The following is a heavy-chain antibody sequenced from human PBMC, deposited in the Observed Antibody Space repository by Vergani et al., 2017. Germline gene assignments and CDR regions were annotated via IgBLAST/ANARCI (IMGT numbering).Heavy chain of an antibody. CDR3: AGGREEGMIVVVPDAFDI. CDR1: GGTFSSYA. CDR2: IISIFGTA. Sequence: QVQLVQSGAEVKKPGSSVKVSCKASGGTFSSYAISWVRQAPGQGLEWMGGIISIFGTANYAQKFQGRVTITADKSTSTAYMELSSLRSEDTALYYCAGGREEGMIVVVPDAFDIWGQGTMVTVSS. D-gene: IGHD3-22*01. J-gene: IGHJ3*02. V-gene: IGHV1-69*06.